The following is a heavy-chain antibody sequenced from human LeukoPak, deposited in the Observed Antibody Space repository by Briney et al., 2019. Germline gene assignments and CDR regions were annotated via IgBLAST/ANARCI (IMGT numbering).Heavy chain of an antibody. V-gene: IGHV4-59*11. J-gene: IGHJ6*03. CDR2: IYHSVST. CDR3: ARDHLPAAAPGYYMDV. CDR1: GGSISSHF. D-gene: IGHD6-13*01. Sequence: SETLSLTCTVSGGSISSHFWSWIRQPPGKGLEWIGYIYHSVSTNYNPSLKSRVTMSVDTSKNQFSLKLSSVNAADTAVYYCARDHLPAAAPGYYMDVWGKGTTVTVSS.